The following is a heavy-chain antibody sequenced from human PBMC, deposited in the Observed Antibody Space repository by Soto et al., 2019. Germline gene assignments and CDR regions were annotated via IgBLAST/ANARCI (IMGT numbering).Heavy chain of an antibody. CDR3: ARRHRYCSGGSCHLLDY. J-gene: IGHJ4*02. Sequence: PSETLSLTCTVSGGSISSYYWSWMRPPPGKGLECIGYIYNSGGTNYNPSLESRVTISVDTSKNQFSLRLSSVTAADTAVYYCARRHRYCSGGSCHLLDYWGQGTLVTVSS. CDR2: IYNSGGT. CDR1: GGSISSYY. D-gene: IGHD2-15*01. V-gene: IGHV4-59*08.